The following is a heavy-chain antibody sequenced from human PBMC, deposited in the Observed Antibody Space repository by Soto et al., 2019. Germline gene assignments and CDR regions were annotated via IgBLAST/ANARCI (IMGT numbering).Heavy chain of an antibody. CDR2: INPADSET. V-gene: IGHV5-51*01. CDR3: VRRAEGRPGDRYSYAALDV. J-gene: IGHJ1*01. CDR1: GYSYTSYW. Sequence: PGESLKISCKGSGYSYTSYWIGWVRQRPGRGLEWMGIINPADSETNYSPSFQGQVTISADRSTSTAFLQWSTLKASDTAMYYCVRRAEGRPGDRYSYAALDVWGPRTPVTVS. D-gene: IGHD1-1*01.